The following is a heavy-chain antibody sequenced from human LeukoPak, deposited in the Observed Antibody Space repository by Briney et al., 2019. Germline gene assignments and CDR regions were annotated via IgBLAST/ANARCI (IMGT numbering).Heavy chain of an antibody. V-gene: IGHV3-7*03. CDR2: IKQDGSEK. Sequence: GGSLRLSCAASGFTFSSYWMSWVRQAPGKGLEWVANIKQDGSEKYYVDSVKGRFTISRDNSKNTLYLQMNSLRAEDTAVYYCAKDRRYYFDYWGQGTLVTVSS. D-gene: IGHD1-14*01. CDR3: AKDRRYYFDY. J-gene: IGHJ4*02. CDR1: GFTFSSYW.